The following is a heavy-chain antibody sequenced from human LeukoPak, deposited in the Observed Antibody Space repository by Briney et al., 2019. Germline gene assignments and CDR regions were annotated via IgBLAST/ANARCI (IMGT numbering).Heavy chain of an antibody. CDR2: IKHDGSEK. CDR3: ASCSSTNCY. J-gene: IGHJ4*02. D-gene: IGHD2-2*01. CDR1: GFTFSYYW. Sequence: GGSLRLSCAASGFTFSYYWMSWVRQAPGKGLEWVANIKHDGSEKYYVDSVKGRFTISRDNAKNSLYLQMNSLRAEDTAVYYCASCSSTNCYWGQGTLVIVSS. V-gene: IGHV3-7*01.